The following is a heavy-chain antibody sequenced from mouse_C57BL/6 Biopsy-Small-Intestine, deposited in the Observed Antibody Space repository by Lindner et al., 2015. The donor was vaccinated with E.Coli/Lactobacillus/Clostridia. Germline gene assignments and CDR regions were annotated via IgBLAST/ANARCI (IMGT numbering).Heavy chain of an antibody. Sequence: VQLQESGAELVRPGTSVKVSCKASGYAFTNYLIEWVKQRPGQGLEWIGVINPGSGGTNYNEKFKGKATLTADKSSSTAYMQLSSLTSEDSAVYLCAREGVTSWFAYWGQGTLVTVSA. J-gene: IGHJ3*01. V-gene: IGHV1-54*01. D-gene: IGHD2-5*01. CDR1: GYAFTNYL. CDR2: INPGSGGT. CDR3: AREGVTSWFAY.